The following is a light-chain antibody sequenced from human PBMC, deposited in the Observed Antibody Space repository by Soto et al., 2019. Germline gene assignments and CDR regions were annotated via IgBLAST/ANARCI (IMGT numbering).Light chain of an antibody. CDR2: DAS. CDR3: QQRTDWRLT. Sequence: EIVLTQSPATLSLSPGERATVSCRASQNVYFYLAWYQQKPGQAPRLLIYDASNRATGIPTRFSSSGSGTEVTVTISIREPEDFAVYYCQQRTDWRLTFGGGTKVEVK. CDR1: QNVYFY. V-gene: IGKV3-11*01. J-gene: IGKJ4*02.